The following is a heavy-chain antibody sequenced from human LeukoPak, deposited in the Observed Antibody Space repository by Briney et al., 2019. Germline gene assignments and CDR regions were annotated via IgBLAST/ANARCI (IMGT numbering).Heavy chain of an antibody. CDR3: ARHNSVAASSFDY. J-gene: IGHJ4*02. Sequence: SETLSLTCTVSGGSISGYYWSWIRQPPGKGLEWIGYIYYSGSTNYNPSLKSRVTISVDTSKNQFSLKLSSVTAADTAVYYCARHNSVAASSFDYWGQGTLVTVSS. V-gene: IGHV4-59*08. CDR2: IYYSGST. D-gene: IGHD6-19*01. CDR1: GGSISGYY.